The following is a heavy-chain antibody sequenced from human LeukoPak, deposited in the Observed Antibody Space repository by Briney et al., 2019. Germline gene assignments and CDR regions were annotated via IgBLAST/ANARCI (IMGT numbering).Heavy chain of an antibody. V-gene: IGHV5-51*01. CDR1: GYSFTSYW. Sequence: GESLKIACKGSGYSFTSYWIGWVRQMPGKGLEWIGIIYPGDSDTRYSPSFQGQVTISADKSISTAYLQWSSLKASDTAMYYCARLPYPSGDWFDPWGQGTLVTVSS. CDR2: IYPGDSDT. CDR3: ARLPYPSGDWFDP. D-gene: IGHD3-10*01. J-gene: IGHJ5*02.